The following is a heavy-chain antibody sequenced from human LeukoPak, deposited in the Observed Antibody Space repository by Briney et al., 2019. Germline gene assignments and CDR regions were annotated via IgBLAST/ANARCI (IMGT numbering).Heavy chain of an antibody. D-gene: IGHD2-2*01. Sequence: GASVKVSCKASGYTFTGYYMHWVRQAPGQGLEWMGWINPNSGGTNYAQKFQGRVTMTRDTSFSTAYMELSRLRSDDTAVYYCARASHIVVVPAAIPFDYWGQGTLVTVSS. CDR3: ARASHIVVVPAAIPFDY. J-gene: IGHJ4*02. V-gene: IGHV1-2*02. CDR2: INPNSGGT. CDR1: GYTFTGYY.